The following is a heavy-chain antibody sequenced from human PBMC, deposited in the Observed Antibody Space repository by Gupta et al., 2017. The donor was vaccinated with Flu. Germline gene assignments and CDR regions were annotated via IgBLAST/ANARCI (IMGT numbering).Heavy chain of an antibody. Sequence: VGQARGEGLEWVSSISSSSNYIYYADSVKGRFTISRDNAKNSLYLQMNSLRAEDTAVYYCASEVVTATALDYWGQGTLVTVSS. CDR2: ISSSSNYI. D-gene: IGHD2-21*02. J-gene: IGHJ4*02. V-gene: IGHV3-21*01. CDR3: ASEVVTATALDY.